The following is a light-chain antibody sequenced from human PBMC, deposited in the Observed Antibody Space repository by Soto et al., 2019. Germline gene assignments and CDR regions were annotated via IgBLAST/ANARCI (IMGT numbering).Light chain of an antibody. CDR3: QQYSPSLPRT. V-gene: IGKV3-20*01. CDR2: RAS. CDR1: QSVGTNY. Sequence: EIVLTQSPGTLSLSRGESATLSCTASQSVGTNYIAWYQQRPGQSPKLLIYRASIRATDIPDRFSGSGSGTDFTLNISGLQPEDFAFYFCQQYSPSLPRTFGHGTRVELK. J-gene: IGKJ1*01.